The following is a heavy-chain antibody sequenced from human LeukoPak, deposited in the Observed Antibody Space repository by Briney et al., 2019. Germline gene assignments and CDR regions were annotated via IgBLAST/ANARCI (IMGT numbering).Heavy chain of an antibody. CDR3: ARSVEGSFGN. J-gene: IGHJ4*02. D-gene: IGHD6-19*01. CDR1: GFTFSHYS. CDR2: ITSDRRTI. Sequence: GGSLRLSCAASGFTFSHYSMNWVRQAPGKGLEWVSYITSDRRTIYYAASVKGRFTISRDNAQNSLHLQMNSLRDEDTAVYFCARSVEGSFGNWGQGTLVTVTS. V-gene: IGHV3-48*02.